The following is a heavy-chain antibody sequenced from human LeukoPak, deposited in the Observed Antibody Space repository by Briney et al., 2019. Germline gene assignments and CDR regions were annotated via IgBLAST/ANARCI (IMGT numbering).Heavy chain of an antibody. Sequence: SETLSLTCAVYGGSFSGYYWSWIRQPPGKGLEWIGEINHSGSTNYNPSLKSRVPISVDTSKNQFSLKLSSVTAADTAVYYCARGGGQWLAYFDYWGQGTLVTVSS. CDR3: ARGGGQWLAYFDY. J-gene: IGHJ4*02. D-gene: IGHD6-19*01. V-gene: IGHV4-34*01. CDR1: GGSFSGYY. CDR2: INHSGST.